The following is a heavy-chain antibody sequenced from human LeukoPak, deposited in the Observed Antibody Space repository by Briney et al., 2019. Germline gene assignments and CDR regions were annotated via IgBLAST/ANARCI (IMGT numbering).Heavy chain of an antibody. CDR3: ARGVKWQWLVRGGYYFDY. V-gene: IGHV1-8*01. Sequence: GASVKVSCKASGYTFTSYDINWVRQATGQGLEWMGWMNPNSGNTGYAQKFQGRVTMTRNTSISTAYMELSSLRSEDTAVYYCARGVKWQWLVRGGYYFDYWGQGTLVTVSS. D-gene: IGHD6-19*01. J-gene: IGHJ4*02. CDR1: GYTFTSYD. CDR2: MNPNSGNT.